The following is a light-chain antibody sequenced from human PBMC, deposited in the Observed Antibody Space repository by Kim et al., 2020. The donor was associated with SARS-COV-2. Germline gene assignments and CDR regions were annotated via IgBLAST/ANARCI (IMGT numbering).Light chain of an antibody. V-gene: IGKV3D-15*01. CDR3: QHYYTWPYT. J-gene: IGKJ2*01. Sequence: EIVMTQSPATLSVSPGQRATLSCRASQTVRTHLAWYQQKSGQAPRLLIYGASGRAAGIPSRFSGSGSGTEFTLTVSSLQSEDIAIYFCQHYYTWPYTFGQGTKLEIK. CDR2: GAS. CDR1: QTVRTH.